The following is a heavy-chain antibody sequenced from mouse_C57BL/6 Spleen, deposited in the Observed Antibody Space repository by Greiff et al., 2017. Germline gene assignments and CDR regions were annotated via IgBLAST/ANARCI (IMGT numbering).Heavy chain of an antibody. J-gene: IGHJ1*03. Sequence: EVMLVESGGGLVKPGGSLKLSCAASGFTFSDYGMHWVRQAPEKGLEWVAYISSGSSTIYYADTVKGRFTISRDNAKNTLFLQMTSLRSEDTAMYYCARGSPITTVVAHWYFGVWGTGTTVTVSS. CDR2: ISSGSSTI. D-gene: IGHD1-1*01. CDR1: GFTFSDYG. V-gene: IGHV5-17*01. CDR3: ARGSPITTVVAHWYFGV.